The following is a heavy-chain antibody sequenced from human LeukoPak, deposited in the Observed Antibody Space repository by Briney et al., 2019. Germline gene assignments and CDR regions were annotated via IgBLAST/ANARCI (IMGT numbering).Heavy chain of an antibody. Sequence: PGTSLRLSCAAFGFTFSSYGMHWVRQAPGKGLEWVAVISPDGDNKHYADSLRGRFTISRDNSQGTLYLQVNSLRTEDTAVYYCAKYRGGLGALDSWGRGTLVTVSS. CDR2: ISPDGDNK. J-gene: IGHJ4*02. CDR1: GFTFSSYG. D-gene: IGHD1-26*01. V-gene: IGHV3-30*18. CDR3: AKYRGGLGALDS.